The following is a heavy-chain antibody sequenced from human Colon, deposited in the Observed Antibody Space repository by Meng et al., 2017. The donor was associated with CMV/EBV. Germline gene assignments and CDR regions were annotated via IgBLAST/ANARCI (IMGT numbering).Heavy chain of an antibody. CDR1: GFTFRSYA. CDR3: AKDLYEAVVALDAFDI. Sequence: GESLKISCVASGFTFRSYAMGWVRQAPGKGLEWVAVIDSGGYTTNYADSVKGCFTISREDSRNTLYLEMSSLRVEDTAKYYCAKDLYEAVVALDAFDIWGQGTMVTVSS. J-gene: IGHJ3*02. D-gene: IGHD2-2*01. CDR2: IDSGGYTT. V-gene: IGHV3-23*03.